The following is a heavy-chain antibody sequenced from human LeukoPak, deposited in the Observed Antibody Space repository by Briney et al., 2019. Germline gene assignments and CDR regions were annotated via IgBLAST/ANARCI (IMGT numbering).Heavy chain of an antibody. CDR1: GFTFSGYD. Sequence: GGSLRLSCAASGFTFSGYDMNWVRQAPGKGLEWVSYISSSGSTIYYADSVKGRFTISRDNAKNSLYLQMNSLRAEDTAVYYCARLKGERSLFEYWGQGTLVTVSS. V-gene: IGHV3-48*03. D-gene: IGHD2-21*01. J-gene: IGHJ4*02. CDR2: ISSSGSTI. CDR3: ARLKGERSLFEY.